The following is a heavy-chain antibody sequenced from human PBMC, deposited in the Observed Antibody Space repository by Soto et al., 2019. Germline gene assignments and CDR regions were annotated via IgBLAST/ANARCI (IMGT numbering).Heavy chain of an antibody. CDR2: FYYSGST. Sequence: SETLSLTCTVSGVSISSYSWSWIRQPPGKGLEWIGYFYYSGSTYYNPSLKSRVTISVDRSKNQFSLKLSSVTAADTAVYYCARVPDRWGQGTLVTVS. V-gene: IGHV4-59*12. D-gene: IGHD2-2*01. J-gene: IGHJ5*02. CDR1: GVSISSYS. CDR3: ARVPDR.